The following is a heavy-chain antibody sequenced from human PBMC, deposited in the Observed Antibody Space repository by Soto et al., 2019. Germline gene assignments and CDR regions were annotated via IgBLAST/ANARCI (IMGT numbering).Heavy chain of an antibody. CDR3: ASGNSNSNYYGMDV. D-gene: IGHD1-7*01. CDR1: GGSITTGGSY. J-gene: IGHJ6*02. Sequence: QVQLQASGPGLVKPSQTLSITCTVSGGSITTGGSYWSWIRQHPGTGLEWIGYIYYTGTTYYNPSLKSRVTISLDPSKNQFSLKLSSVTAADTAIYYCASGNSNSNYYGMDVWGQGTTVTVSS. V-gene: IGHV4-31*03. CDR2: IYYTGTT.